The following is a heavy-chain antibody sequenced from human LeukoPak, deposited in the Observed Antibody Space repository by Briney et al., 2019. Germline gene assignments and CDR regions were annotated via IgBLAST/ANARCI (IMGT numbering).Heavy chain of an antibody. CDR1: GGTFSSYA. CDR3: ARDRYYYDSSGHTGHWFDP. V-gene: IGHV1-69*05. D-gene: IGHD3-22*01. CDR2: IIPIIGTA. J-gene: IGHJ5*02. Sequence: SVKVSCKASGGTFSSYAISWVRQAPGQGLEWMGGIIPIIGTANYAQKFQGRVTITTDESTSTAYMELSSLRSEDTAVYYCARDRYYYDSSGHTGHWFDPWGQGTLVTVSS.